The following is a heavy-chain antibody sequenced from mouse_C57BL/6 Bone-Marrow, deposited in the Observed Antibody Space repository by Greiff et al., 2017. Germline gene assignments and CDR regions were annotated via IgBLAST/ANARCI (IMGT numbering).Heavy chain of an antibody. CDR3: ASPRYYCYAMDY. CDR1: GFTFSSYG. D-gene: IGHD1-1*01. J-gene: IGHJ4*01. Sequence: EVKLMESGGDLVKPGGSLKLSCAASGFTFSSYGMSWVRQTPDKRLEWVGTISSGGSYTYYPDSVKGRATISRDNAKNTLYLQMNSLKSEDTAMYYCASPRYYCYAMDYWGQGTSVTVSS. V-gene: IGHV5-6*01. CDR2: ISSGGSYT.